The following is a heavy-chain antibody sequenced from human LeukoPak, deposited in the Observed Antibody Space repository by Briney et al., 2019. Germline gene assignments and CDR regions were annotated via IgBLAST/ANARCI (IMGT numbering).Heavy chain of an antibody. D-gene: IGHD2-2*01. CDR1: GFRFNTYS. V-gene: IGHV3-48*01. Sequence: PGGSLRLSCAASGFRFNTYSMNWVRQAPGKGLEWVSYISRSITTIYYADSVKGRFTISRDNAENSLYLQMNGLRAEDTAVYYCARDDCSTSSCQKHQNWFDPWGQGTLVTVSS. CDR3: ARDDCSTSSCQKHQNWFDP. J-gene: IGHJ5*02. CDR2: ISRSITTI.